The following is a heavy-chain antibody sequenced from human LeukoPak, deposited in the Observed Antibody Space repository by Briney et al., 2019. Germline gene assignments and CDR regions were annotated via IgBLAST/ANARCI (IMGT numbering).Heavy chain of an antibody. J-gene: IGHJ3*02. CDR3: ARGDNLLRFLEVDAFDI. V-gene: IGHV4-34*01. D-gene: IGHD3-3*01. CDR1: GGSFSAYY. CDR2: INHSGST. Sequence: SETLSLTCAVYGGSFSAYYWSWIRQPPGEGLEWIGEINHSGSTDYNPSLKTRVTISVDTSKNQFSLNLSSVTAADTAVYYCARGDNLLRFLEVDAFDIWGQGTVVTVSS.